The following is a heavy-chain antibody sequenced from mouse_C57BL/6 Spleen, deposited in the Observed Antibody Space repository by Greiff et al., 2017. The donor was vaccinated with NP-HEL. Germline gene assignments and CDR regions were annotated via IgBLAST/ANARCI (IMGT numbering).Heavy chain of an antibody. CDR2: IHPNSGST. V-gene: IGHV1-64*01. CDR3: ARERVLGFAY. J-gene: IGHJ3*01. CDR1: GYTFTSYW. Sequence: QVQLQQPGAELVKPGASVKLSCKASGYTFTSYWMHWVKQRPGQGLEWIGMIHPNSGSTNYNEKFKSKATLTVDKSSSTAYMQLSSLTSEDSAVYYCARERVLGFAYWGQGTLVTVSA. D-gene: IGHD5-1*01.